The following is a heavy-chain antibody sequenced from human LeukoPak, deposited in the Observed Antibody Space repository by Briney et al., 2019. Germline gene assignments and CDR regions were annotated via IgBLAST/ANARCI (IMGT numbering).Heavy chain of an antibody. D-gene: IGHD3-10*01. Sequence: GASVKVSCKASGYTFTGYYMHWVRQAPGQGLEWRGWINPNSGGTNYAQKFQGWVTMTRDTSIGTAYMALSRLRSDDTAVYYCARDSMVVRGVISHYYYYMDVWGNGTTVTVSS. J-gene: IGHJ6*03. V-gene: IGHV1-2*04. CDR3: ARDSMVVRGVISHYYYYMDV. CDR1: GYTFTGYY. CDR2: INPNSGGT.